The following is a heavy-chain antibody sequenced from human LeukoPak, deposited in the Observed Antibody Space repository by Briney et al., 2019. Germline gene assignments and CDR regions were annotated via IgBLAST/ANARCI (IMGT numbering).Heavy chain of an antibody. D-gene: IGHD4-17*01. CDR1: GFTFSSYS. CDR2: ISSSSSYI. Sequence: GGSLRLSCAASGFTFSSYSMNWVRQAPGKGLEWVSSISSSSSYIYYADSVKGRFTISRDNAKNSLYLQMNSLRAEDTAVYYCARDLGNYGDKNYWGQGTLVTVSS. J-gene: IGHJ4*02. V-gene: IGHV3-21*01. CDR3: ARDLGNYGDKNY.